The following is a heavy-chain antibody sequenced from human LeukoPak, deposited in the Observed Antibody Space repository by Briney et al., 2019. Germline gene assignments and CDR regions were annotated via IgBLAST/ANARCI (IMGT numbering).Heavy chain of an antibody. CDR3: AREVAGAGTFDY. D-gene: IGHD6-19*01. CDR1: GFTFSTYW. J-gene: IGHJ4*02. CDR2: INRDGSST. Sequence: SGGSLRLSCAASGFTFSTYWMHWVRQAPGKGLVWVSRINRDGSSTSYADSVKGRFTISRDNAKNTLYLQMNSLRAEDTAVYYCAREVAGAGTFDYWGQGTLVTVSS. V-gene: IGHV3-74*01.